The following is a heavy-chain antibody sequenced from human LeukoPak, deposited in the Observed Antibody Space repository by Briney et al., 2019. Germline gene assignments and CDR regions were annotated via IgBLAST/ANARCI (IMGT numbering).Heavy chain of an antibody. CDR2: IRYDGSNK. Sequence: GGSLRLSCAASGFTFSSYGMHWVRQAPGKGLEWVAFIRYDGSNKYYADSVKGRFTISRDNSKNTLYLQMNSLRAEDTAVYYCAKSRRDYYDSSGYFDYWGQGTLVTVSS. V-gene: IGHV3-30*02. CDR3: AKSRRDYYDSSGYFDY. J-gene: IGHJ4*02. D-gene: IGHD3-22*01. CDR1: GFTFSSYG.